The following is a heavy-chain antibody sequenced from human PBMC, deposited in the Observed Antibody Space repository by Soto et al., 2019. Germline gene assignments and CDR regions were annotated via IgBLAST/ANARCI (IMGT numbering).Heavy chain of an antibody. CDR3: ARKAFFGLPAE. J-gene: IGHJ4*02. CDR2: IYYSGST. CDR1: GGSVSSGSYH. V-gene: IGHV4-61*01. Sequence: PSETLSLTCTVSGGSVSSGSYHWSWIRQPPGKGLELIGYIYYSGSTNYNPSLKSRVTISIDTSKNQFSLKLNSVIAADTAVYYGARKAFFGLPAEWGQEKLATASS. D-gene: IGHD3-3*01.